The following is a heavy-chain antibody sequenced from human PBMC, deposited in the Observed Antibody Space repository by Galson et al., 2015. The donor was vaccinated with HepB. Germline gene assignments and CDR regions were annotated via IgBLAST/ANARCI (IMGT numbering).Heavy chain of an antibody. Sequence: SETLSLTCTVSGGSISSYYWSWIRQPAGKGLEWIGRIYTSGSTNYNPSLKSRVTMSVDTSKNQFSLKLSSVTAADTAVYYCARDYYYDSSGYYLNWFDPWGQGTLVTVSS. D-gene: IGHD3-22*01. CDR1: GGSISSYY. CDR2: IYTSGST. CDR3: ARDYYYDSSGYYLNWFDP. V-gene: IGHV4-4*07. J-gene: IGHJ5*02.